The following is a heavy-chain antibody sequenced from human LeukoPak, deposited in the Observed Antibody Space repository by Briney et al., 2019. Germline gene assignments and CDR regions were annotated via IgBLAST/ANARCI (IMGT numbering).Heavy chain of an antibody. CDR2: IYYSGST. D-gene: IGHD1-26*01. Sequence: KPSETLSLTCTVSGGSIRSYYWSWIRQSPGEGLEWIGYIYYSGSTNYNPSLKSRVTISVDTSKNQFSLKLSSVTAADTAVYYCARVQDSGSYYGFDYWGQGTLVTVSS. V-gene: IGHV4-59*01. J-gene: IGHJ4*02. CDR3: ARVQDSGSYYGFDY. CDR1: GGSIRSYY.